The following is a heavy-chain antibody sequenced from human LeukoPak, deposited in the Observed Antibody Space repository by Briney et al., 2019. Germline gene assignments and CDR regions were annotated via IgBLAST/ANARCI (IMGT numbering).Heavy chain of an antibody. CDR3: AKVQLERRELLPNFDS. D-gene: IGHD1-1*01. CDR2: ITYNGQIT. V-gene: IGHV3-30*18. J-gene: IGHJ4*02. Sequence: GRSLRLSCAASGFTFSSYGMHWVRQAPGKGLEWVAVITYNGQITYYADSVKGRFTISRDNSQNMLYLQMNSLRVDDTSEYYCAKVQLERRELLPNFDSWGQGTLVTVSS. CDR1: GFTFSSYG.